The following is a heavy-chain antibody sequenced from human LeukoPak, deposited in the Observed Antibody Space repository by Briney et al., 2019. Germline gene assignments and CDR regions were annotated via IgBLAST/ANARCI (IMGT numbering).Heavy chain of an antibody. CDR1: GGSISSYY. CDR3: ARASYSYDINGWVPFDY. J-gene: IGHJ4*02. D-gene: IGHD3-22*01. CDR2: IYYSGST. Sequence: RSSETLSLTCTVSGGSISSYYWSWIRQPPGKGLEWIGYIYYSGSTNYNPSLKSRVTISVDTSKNQFSLKLSSVTAADTAVYYCARASYSYDINGWVPFDYWGQGTLVTVSS. V-gene: IGHV4-59*01.